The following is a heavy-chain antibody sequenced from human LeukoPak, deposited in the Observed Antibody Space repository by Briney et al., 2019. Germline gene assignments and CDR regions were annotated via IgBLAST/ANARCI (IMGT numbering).Heavy chain of an antibody. V-gene: IGHV1-46*01. CDR2: INPSGGST. J-gene: IGHJ5*02. Sequence: ASVKVSCKASGYTFTSYYMHWVRQAPGQGLEWMGIINPSGGSTSYAQKFQGRVHMTRDTSTSTLYMELSSLRSEDTAVYYCARARMIVKGFDPWGQGTLVTVSS. CDR1: GYTFTSYY. CDR3: ARARMIVKGFDP. D-gene: IGHD3-22*01.